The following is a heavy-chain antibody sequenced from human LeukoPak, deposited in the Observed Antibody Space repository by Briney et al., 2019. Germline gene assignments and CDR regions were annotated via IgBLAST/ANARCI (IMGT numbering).Heavy chain of an antibody. CDR1: GFTFSSYS. CDR3: ARERSGYFY. V-gene: IGHV3-21*01. Sequence: GGALRLSCAASGFTFSSYSMNWVRQAPGKGLEWVSSISSSSSFRYYADSVKGRFTISRDNAKNSLYLQMNSLRAEDTAVYYCARERSGYFYRGQGTLVTVSS. CDR2: ISSSSSFR. D-gene: IGHD3-22*01. J-gene: IGHJ4*02.